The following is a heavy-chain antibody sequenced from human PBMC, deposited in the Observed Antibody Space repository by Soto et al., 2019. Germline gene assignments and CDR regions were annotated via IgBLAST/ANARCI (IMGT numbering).Heavy chain of an antibody. D-gene: IGHD2-15*01. CDR1: GGSISSGGYY. V-gene: IGHV4-31*03. Sequence: SETLSLTCTVSGGSISSGGYYWSWIRQHPGKGLEWIGYIYYSGSTYYNPSLKSRVTISVDTSKNQFSLKLSSVTAADTAVYYCARDGGYCSGGSCYHLDRTMDVWGQGTTVTVSS. CDR3: ARDGGYCSGGSCYHLDRTMDV. CDR2: IYYSGST. J-gene: IGHJ6*02.